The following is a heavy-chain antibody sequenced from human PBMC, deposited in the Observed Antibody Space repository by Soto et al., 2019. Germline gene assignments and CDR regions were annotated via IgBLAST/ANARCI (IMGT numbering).Heavy chain of an antibody. J-gene: IGHJ4*02. Sequence: PVGSLRLSCASSVFTFSSYAMHCVRQSPGKGLEWVAVISYDGSNKYYADSVKGRFTISRDNPKNTLYLQMNSLRAEDTAVYYCATHTSVLVTDAHFEYWGQGTLVNVSS. CDR2: ISYDGSNK. CDR3: ATHTSVLVTDAHFEY. CDR1: VFTFSSYA. D-gene: IGHD2-2*01. V-gene: IGHV3-30-3*01.